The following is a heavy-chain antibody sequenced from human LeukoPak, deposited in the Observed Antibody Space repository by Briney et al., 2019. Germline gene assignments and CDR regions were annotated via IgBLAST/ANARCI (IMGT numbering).Heavy chain of an antibody. V-gene: IGHV4-61*02. J-gene: IGHJ4*02. D-gene: IGHD1-26*01. CDR3: ARVAKWYSGSYYDY. Sequence: PSETLSLTCTVSGGSISSGSYYWSWIRQPAGKGLEWIGRIYTSGSTNYNPSLKSRVTISVDTSKNRFSLKLSSVTAADTAVYYCARVAKWYSGSYYDYWGQGTLVTVSS. CDR2: IYTSGST. CDR1: GGSISSGSYY.